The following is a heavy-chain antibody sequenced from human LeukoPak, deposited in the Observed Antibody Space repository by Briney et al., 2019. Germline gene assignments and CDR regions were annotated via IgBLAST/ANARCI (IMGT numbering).Heavy chain of an antibody. CDR3: ARRAYYYGSGSYSEPAFYY. D-gene: IGHD3-10*01. CDR2: IYPGDSEP. V-gene: IGHV5-51*01. J-gene: IGHJ4*02. CDR1: GYSFTSYR. Sequence: GDSLNISCKGSGYSFTSYRTGWARQMPGKGLEWMGIIYPGDSEPRYSPSFQGQVTISADKSISSAYLQWSSLKASDTAMYYCARRAYYYGSGSYSEPAFYYWGQGTLVTVSS.